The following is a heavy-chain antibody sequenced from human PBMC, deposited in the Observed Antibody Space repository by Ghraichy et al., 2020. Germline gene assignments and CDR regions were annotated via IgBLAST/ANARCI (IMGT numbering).Heavy chain of an antibody. V-gene: IGHV3-30*02. CDR3: AKSIPSGFDP. CDR2: IRYDGSNK. CDR1: GFTFSSYG. Sequence: GGSLRLSCAASGFTFSSYGMHWFRQAPGKGLEWVAFIRYDGSNKYYADSVKGRFTISRDNSKNTLYLQMDSLRPEDTAMYYCAKSIPSGFDPWGQGTLVTVSS. D-gene: IGHD2-2*02. J-gene: IGHJ5*02.